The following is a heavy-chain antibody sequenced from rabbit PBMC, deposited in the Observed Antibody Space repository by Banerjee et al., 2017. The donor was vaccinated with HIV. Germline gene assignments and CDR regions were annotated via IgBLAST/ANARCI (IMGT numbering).Heavy chain of an antibody. D-gene: IGHD4-1*01. CDR3: ARDLAGVIGWNFNL. V-gene: IGHV1S45*01. CDR2: IDAGYRGST. Sequence: QLEESGGDLVKPGASLTLTCTASGFTLSSSYWICWVRQAPGKGLEWIACIDAGYRGSTYYASWAKGRFTISKTSSTTVTLQMTSLTAADTATYFCARDLAGVIGWNFNLWGPGTLVTVS. CDR1: GFTLSSSYW. J-gene: IGHJ4*01.